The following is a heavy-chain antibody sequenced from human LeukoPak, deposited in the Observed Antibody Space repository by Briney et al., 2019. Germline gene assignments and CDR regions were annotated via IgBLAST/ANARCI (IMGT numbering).Heavy chain of an antibody. J-gene: IGHJ4*02. CDR3: VRDPNYYDSSGYYPGDY. V-gene: IGHV3-21*01. CDR1: GFTFSSYS. Sequence: PGGSLRLSCAASGFTFSSYSMNWVRQAPGKGLEWVSSISSSSSYIYYADSVKGRFTISRDNAKNSLYLQMNSLRAEDTAVYYCVRDPNYYDSSGYYPGDYWGQGTLVTVSS. CDR2: ISSSSSYI. D-gene: IGHD3-22*01.